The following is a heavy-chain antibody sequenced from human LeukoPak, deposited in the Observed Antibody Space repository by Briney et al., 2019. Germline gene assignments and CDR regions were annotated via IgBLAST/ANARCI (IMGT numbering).Heavy chain of an antibody. J-gene: IGHJ3*02. CDR2: ISAYNANT. CDR3: ARWRTFWGNAFDI. Sequence: ASVKVSCKASGYTFTSYDINWVRQATGQGLEWMGWISAYNANTEYAQKFQGRVTLTTDTSTNTAYMELRSLTSDDTAVYYCARWRTFWGNAFDIWGQGTMVTVSS. D-gene: IGHD3-16*01. CDR1: GYTFTSYD. V-gene: IGHV1-18*01.